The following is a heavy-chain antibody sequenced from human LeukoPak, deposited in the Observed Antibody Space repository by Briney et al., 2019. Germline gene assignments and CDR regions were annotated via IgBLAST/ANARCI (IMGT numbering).Heavy chain of an antibody. J-gene: IGHJ6*03. V-gene: IGHV1-18*01. CDR3: ARAPAVVVPAATYYYYYYMDV. CDR2: ISAYNGNT. D-gene: IGHD2-2*01. CDR1: GYTFTSYG. Sequence: ASVTVSCTASGYTFTSYGISWVRQAPGQGLEWMGWISAYNGNTNYAQKLQGRVTMTTDTSTSTAYMELRSLRSDDTAVYYCARAPAVVVPAATYYYYYYMDVWGKGTTVTVSS.